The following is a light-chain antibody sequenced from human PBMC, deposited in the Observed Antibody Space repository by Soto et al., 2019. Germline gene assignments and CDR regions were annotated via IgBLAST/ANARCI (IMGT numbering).Light chain of an antibody. J-gene: IGLJ1*01. Sequence: QSALTQPASVSGSPGQSITISCTGTSSAVGGYNYVSWYQQHPGKAPKLMIYDVSNRPSGVSNRFSGSKSGNTASLTISGLQADEEADYYCSSYTSSSTRVFGTGTKLTVL. V-gene: IGLV2-14*01. CDR2: DVS. CDR1: SSAVGGYNY. CDR3: SSYTSSSTRV.